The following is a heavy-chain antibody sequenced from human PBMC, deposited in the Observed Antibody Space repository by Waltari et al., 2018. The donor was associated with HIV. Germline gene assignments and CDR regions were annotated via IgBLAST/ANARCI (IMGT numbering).Heavy chain of an antibody. D-gene: IGHD3-22*01. CDR1: GFTFNSSP. CDR3: ARDSSGYYYVGYGMDV. CDR2: ISYDGSNK. Sequence: QVQLVESGGGVVQPGRSLRLSCAASGFTFNSSPLYWVRQAPGKGLECVAVISYDGSNKYYADSVKGRFTISRDNPKNTLYLQMNSLRAEDTAVYYCARDSSGYYYVGYGMDVWGQGTTVTVSS. V-gene: IGHV3-30*01. J-gene: IGHJ6*02.